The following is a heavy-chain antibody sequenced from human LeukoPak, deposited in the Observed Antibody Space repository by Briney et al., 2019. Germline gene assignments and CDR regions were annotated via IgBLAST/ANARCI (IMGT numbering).Heavy chain of an antibody. CDR1: RFTFSSYG. J-gene: IGHJ6*04. V-gene: IGHV3-30*18. CDR3: AKGGSGSRGDIMDV. D-gene: IGHD3-10*01. Sequence: GGSLRLSCATSRFTFSSYGMHWVRQAPGKGLEWVAVISYDGSNKYYADSVKGRFTISRDNSKNTLYLQMNSLRAEDTAVYYCAKGGSGSRGDIMDVWGKGTTVTVSS. CDR2: ISYDGSNK.